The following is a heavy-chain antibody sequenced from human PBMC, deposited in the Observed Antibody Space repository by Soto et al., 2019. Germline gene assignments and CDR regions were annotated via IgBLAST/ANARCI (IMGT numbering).Heavy chain of an antibody. CDR3: ARGSTMIVGGINWFDP. Sequence: QVQLQESGPGLVKPSQTLSLTCTVSGGSISSGDYYWSWIRQPPGKGLEWIGYIYYSGSTYYNPSRKSRVTISVDTSKNQFSLKLSSVTAADTAVYYCARGSTMIVGGINWFDPWGQGTLVTVSS. V-gene: IGHV4-30-4*01. CDR1: GGSISSGDYY. J-gene: IGHJ5*02. D-gene: IGHD3-22*01. CDR2: IYYSGST.